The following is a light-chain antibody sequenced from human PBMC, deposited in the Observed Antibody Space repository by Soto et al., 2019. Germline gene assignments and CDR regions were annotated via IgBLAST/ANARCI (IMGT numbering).Light chain of an antibody. J-gene: IGLJ1*01. CDR1: SSEVGGYNY. V-gene: IGLV2-14*01. CDR3: SSYTSSSTLVV. Sequence: QSVLTQPASVSGSPGQSITISCTGTSSEVGGYNYVSWYQQHPGKAPKLMIYGVSNRPSGVSNRFSGSKSGNTASLTISGLQAEDEADYYCSSYTSSSTLVVFGTGTKVTVL. CDR2: GVS.